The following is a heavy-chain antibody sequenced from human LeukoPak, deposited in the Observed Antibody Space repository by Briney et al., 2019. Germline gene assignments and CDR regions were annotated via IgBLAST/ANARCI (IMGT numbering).Heavy chain of an antibody. Sequence: GGSLRLSCAASGFTFSSYAMHWVRQAPGKGLEYVSAISSNGGSTDYANSVKGRFTISRDNSKNTLYLQMGSLRAEDMAVYYCARAMRRARGYCSSTSCLTGAPWFDPWGQGTLVTVSS. V-gene: IGHV3-64*01. D-gene: IGHD2-2*01. J-gene: IGHJ5*02. CDR2: ISSNGGST. CDR1: GFTFSSYA. CDR3: ARAMRRARGYCSSTSCLTGAPWFDP.